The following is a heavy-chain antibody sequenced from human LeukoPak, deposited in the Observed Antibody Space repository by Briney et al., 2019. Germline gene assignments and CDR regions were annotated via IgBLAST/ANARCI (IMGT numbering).Heavy chain of an antibody. CDR1: GGSISSYY. D-gene: IGHD3-10*01. V-gene: IGHV4-59*12. Sequence: SETLSLTCTVSGGSISSYYWSWIRQPPGKGLEWIGYIYYSGSTNYNPSLKSRVTISVDTSKNQFSLKLSSVTAADTAVYYCARGSFITMVRGVKIAPDYWGQGTLVTVSS. CDR2: IYYSGST. CDR3: ARGSFITMVRGVKIAPDY. J-gene: IGHJ4*02.